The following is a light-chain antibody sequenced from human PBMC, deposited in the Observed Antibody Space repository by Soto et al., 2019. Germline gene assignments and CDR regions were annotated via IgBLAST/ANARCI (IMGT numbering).Light chain of an antibody. CDR1: SSNIGRDT. V-gene: IGLV1-44*01. CDR2: SNN. J-gene: IGLJ7*01. CDR3: AAWDGSLNGRV. Sequence: QSVLTQPPSASGTPGQRVTISCSGSSSNIGRDTVNWFQQLPGTAPKLLIYSNNHRPSGVPDRFSGSKTGTSAALAISGFQSEDEDAYYCAAWDGSLNGRVFGGGTQLTVL.